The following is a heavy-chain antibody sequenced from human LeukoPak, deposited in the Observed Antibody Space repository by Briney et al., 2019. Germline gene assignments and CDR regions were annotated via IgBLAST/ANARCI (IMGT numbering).Heavy chain of an antibody. CDR1: GGSISSGGYY. Sequence: SQTLSLTCTVSGGSISSGGYYWSWIRQHPEKGLEWIGYIYYSGSTYYNPSLKSRVTISVDTSKNQFSLKLSSVTAADTAMYYCARDPLLRGGFDPWGQGTLVTVSS. CDR2: IYYSGST. D-gene: IGHD3-10*01. CDR3: ARDPLLRGGFDP. V-gene: IGHV4-31*03. J-gene: IGHJ5*02.